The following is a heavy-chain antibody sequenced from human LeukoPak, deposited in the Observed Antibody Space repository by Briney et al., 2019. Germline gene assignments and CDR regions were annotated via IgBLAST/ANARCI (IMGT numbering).Heavy chain of an antibody. CDR3: AKDAVPFPNPPNFDY. V-gene: IGHV3-30-3*01. D-gene: IGHD2-2*01. J-gene: IGHJ4*02. CDR1: GFTFSSYA. CDR2: ISYDGSNK. Sequence: PGGSLRLSCAASGFTFSSYAMHWVRQAPGKGLEWVAVISYDGSNKYYADSVKGRFTISRDNSKNTLYLQMNSLRAEDTAVYYCAKDAVPFPNPPNFDYWGQGTLSPSPQ.